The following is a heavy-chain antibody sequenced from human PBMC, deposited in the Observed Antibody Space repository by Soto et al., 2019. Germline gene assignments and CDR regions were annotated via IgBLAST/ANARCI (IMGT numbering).Heavy chain of an antibody. V-gene: IGHV4-39*01. J-gene: IGHJ4*02. Sequence: SETLSLTCSVSAAAFTNTSYYWGWIRQPPGKGPEWIGSMFFTGSTYYNPSLKSRVTMSADTSKSQFSLKLTSVTAADTTVYFCARLRSSYAGSYYGGGFFDHWGRGAPVTVSS. D-gene: IGHD4-4*01. CDR3: ARLRSSYAGSYYGGGFFDH. CDR2: MFFTGST. CDR1: AAAFTNTSYY.